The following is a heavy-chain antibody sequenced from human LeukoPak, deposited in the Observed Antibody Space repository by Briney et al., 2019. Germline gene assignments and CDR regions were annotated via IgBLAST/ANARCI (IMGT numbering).Heavy chain of an antibody. CDR2: IYYSGST. CDR3: ARLQYNGGRYYFDY. D-gene: IGHD1-1*01. CDR1: GGSISSSSYY. Sequence: SETLSLTCTVSGGSISSSSYYWGWIRQPPGKGLEWIGSIYYSGSTYYNPSLKSRVAISVDTSKNQFSLKLSSVTAADTAVYFCARLQYNGGRYYFDYWGQGTPVTVSS. V-gene: IGHV4-39*01. J-gene: IGHJ4*02.